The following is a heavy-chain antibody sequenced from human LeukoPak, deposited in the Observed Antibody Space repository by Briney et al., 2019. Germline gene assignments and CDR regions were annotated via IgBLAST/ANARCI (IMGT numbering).Heavy chain of an antibody. D-gene: IGHD2-2*01. Sequence: SETLSLTRTVSGGSISSSSYYWGWIRQPPGKGLEWIGSIYYSGSTYYNPSLKSRVTISVDTSKNQFSLKLSSVTAADTAVYYCVVVPAAMAYYYYYMDVWGKGSTVTISS. J-gene: IGHJ6*03. CDR3: VVVPAAMAYYYYYMDV. CDR1: GGSISSSSYY. V-gene: IGHV4-39*01. CDR2: IYYSGST.